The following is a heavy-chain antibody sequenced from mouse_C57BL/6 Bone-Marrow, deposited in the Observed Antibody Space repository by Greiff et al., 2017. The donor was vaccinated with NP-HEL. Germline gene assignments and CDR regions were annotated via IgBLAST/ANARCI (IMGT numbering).Heavy chain of an antibody. V-gene: IGHV1-64*01. CDR3: ARPSYGSGFAY. J-gene: IGHJ3*01. Sequence: VQLQQPGAELVKPGASVKLSCQASGYTFTSYWMHWVKQRPGQGLEWIGMIHPNSGSTNYNEKFKSKATLTVDKSSSTAYMQLSILTSEDSAVYYCARPSYGSGFAYWGQGTLVTVSA. CDR1: GYTFTSYW. CDR2: IHPNSGST. D-gene: IGHD1-1*01.